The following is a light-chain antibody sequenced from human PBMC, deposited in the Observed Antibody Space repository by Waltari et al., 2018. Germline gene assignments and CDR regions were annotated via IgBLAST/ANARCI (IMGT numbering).Light chain of an antibody. Sequence: QSALTQPPSASGSPGQSVTISCPGTSSDVGGYNYVYWYQQHPGKAPKLLLYEVTKRPSGVPDRCSGSKSGNTASLTVSGLQADDEADYYCSSYAGTSTFYVFGTGTEVTVL. J-gene: IGLJ1*01. CDR3: SSYAGTSTFYV. CDR2: EVT. V-gene: IGLV2-8*01. CDR1: SSDVGGYNY.